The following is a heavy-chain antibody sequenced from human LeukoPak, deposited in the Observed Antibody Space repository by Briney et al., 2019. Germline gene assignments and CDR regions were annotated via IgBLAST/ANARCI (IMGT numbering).Heavy chain of an antibody. CDR2: IYYSGST. V-gene: IGHV4-59*01. D-gene: IGHD1-1*01. CDR3: ARVGDWNDLVY. Sequence: SETLSLTCTVSGDSINSYYWSWIRQPPGRGLEWIGYIYYSGSTNYNPSLKSRVTISVDTSKNQFSLKLSSVTAADTAVYYCARVGDWNDLVYWGQGTLVTVSS. CDR1: GDSINSYY. J-gene: IGHJ4*02.